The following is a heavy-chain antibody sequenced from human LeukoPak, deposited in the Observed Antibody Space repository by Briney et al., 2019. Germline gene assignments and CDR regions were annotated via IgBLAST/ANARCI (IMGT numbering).Heavy chain of an antibody. CDR2: IYYSGSA. D-gene: IGHD2-15*01. CDR3: ARPRYCSGGSCKEDY. Sequence: PSETLSLTCAVYGGSFSSYYWGWIRQPPGKGLEWIGSIYYSGSAYYNPSLKSRVTISVDTSKNQFSLKLSSVTAADTAVYYCARPRYCSGGSCKEDYWGQGTLVTVSS. J-gene: IGHJ4*02. CDR1: GGSFSSYY. V-gene: IGHV4-39*01.